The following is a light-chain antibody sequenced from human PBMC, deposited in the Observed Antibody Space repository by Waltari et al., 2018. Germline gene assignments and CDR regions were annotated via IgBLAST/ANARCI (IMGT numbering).Light chain of an antibody. CDR2: DAS. J-gene: IGKJ2*03. V-gene: IGKV3-15*01. Sequence: EKVLTQSPATVPVSPGERVTLYCRASQSVASNIAWYQQRPGQAPRLVIYDASTRASGIPGRFSGGGSGTDFTLTISGLQSEDCALYYCQQYNDWYSFGQGTKVEIK. CDR3: QQYNDWYS. CDR1: QSVASN.